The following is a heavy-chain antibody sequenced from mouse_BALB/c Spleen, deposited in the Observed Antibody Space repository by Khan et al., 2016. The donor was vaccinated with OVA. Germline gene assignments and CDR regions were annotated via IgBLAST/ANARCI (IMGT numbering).Heavy chain of an antibody. CDR2: INYSGSA. Sequence: VQLKQSGPGLVKPSQSLSLTCTVTGYSITSDYAWNWIRQFPGNKLVWMGYINYSGSANYNPALKSRISITRDTSKNQFFLQLNSVTTADSATYYCARDGSRYNYAMDYWGQGTSVTVSS. CDR1: GYSITSDYA. J-gene: IGHJ4*01. D-gene: IGHD2-3*01. V-gene: IGHV3-2*02. CDR3: ARDGSRYNYAMDY.